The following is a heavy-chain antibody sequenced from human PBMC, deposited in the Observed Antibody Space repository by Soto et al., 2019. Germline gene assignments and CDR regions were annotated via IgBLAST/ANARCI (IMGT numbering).Heavy chain of an antibody. V-gene: IGHV3-11*06. CDR2: ISSSSSYT. J-gene: IGHJ3*02. Sequence: GWSLRLSCAASGFTFSDYYMSWIRQAPGKGLEWVSYISSSSSYTNYADSVKGRFTISRDNAKNSLYLQMNSLRAEDTAVYYCARSGSYASDAFDIWGQGTMVTVSS. CDR3: ARSGSYASDAFDI. CDR1: GFTFSDYY. D-gene: IGHD1-26*01.